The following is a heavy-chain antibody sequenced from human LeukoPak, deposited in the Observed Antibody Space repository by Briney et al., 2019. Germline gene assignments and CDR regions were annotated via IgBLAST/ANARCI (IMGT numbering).Heavy chain of an antibody. CDR2: IIPILGIA. V-gene: IGHV1-69*04. D-gene: IGHD2-21*02. CDR3: AGTPVVTAFYYYYGMDV. J-gene: IGHJ6*02. CDR1: GGTLSSYA. Sequence: SVKVSCKASGGTLSSYAISWVRQAPGQGLEWMGRIIPILGIANYAQKFQGRVTITADKSTSTAYMELSSLRSEDTAVYYCAGTPVVTAFYYYYGMDVWGQGTTVTVSS.